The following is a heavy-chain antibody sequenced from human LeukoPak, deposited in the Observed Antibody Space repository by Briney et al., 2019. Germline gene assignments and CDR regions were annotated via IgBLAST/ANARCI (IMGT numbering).Heavy chain of an antibody. CDR1: GGSFSGYY. J-gene: IGHJ5*02. CDR2: INHSGST. Sequence: SETLSLTCADFGGSFSGYYWSWIRQPPGKGLEWIGEINHSGSTNYNPSLKSRVTISADTSRNQFSLKLSSVTAADTSVYYCARGRITISWGQGTLVTVSS. D-gene: IGHD3-3*01. CDR3: ARGRITIS. V-gene: IGHV4-34*01.